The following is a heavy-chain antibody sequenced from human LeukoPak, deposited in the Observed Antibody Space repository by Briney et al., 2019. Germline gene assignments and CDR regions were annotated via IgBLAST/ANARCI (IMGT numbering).Heavy chain of an antibody. V-gene: IGHV3-23*01. CDR2: IGGSGGST. CDR1: GINFRISA. Sequence: PGGSLRLSCSASGINFRISAMAWVRQAPGKGLEWVSAIGGSGGSTYFADSVRGRFSISRDNSKTTLYLQMNSLKVDDTAIYFCARRNGGGYFDYWGQGALVTVSS. CDR3: ARRNGGGYFDY. D-gene: IGHD3-16*01. J-gene: IGHJ4*02.